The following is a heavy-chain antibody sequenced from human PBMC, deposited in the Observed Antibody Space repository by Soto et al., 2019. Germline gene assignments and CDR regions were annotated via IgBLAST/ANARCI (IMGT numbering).Heavy chain of an antibody. CDR1: GFTFSSYA. V-gene: IGHV3-23*01. CDR2: ISRSGGST. Sequence: GGSLRLSCAASGFTFSSYAMSWVRQAPGKGLEWVSAISRSGGSTYYADSVKGRFTISRDNAKNSLYLQMNSLRDEDTAVYYCASRGYSYGYAYYYYGMDVWGQGTTVTVSS. J-gene: IGHJ6*02. D-gene: IGHD5-18*01. CDR3: ASRGYSYGYAYYYYGMDV.